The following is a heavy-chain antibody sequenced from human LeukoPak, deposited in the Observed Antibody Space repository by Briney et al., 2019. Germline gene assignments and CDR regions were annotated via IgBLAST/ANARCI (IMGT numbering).Heavy chain of an antibody. Sequence: PSETLSLTCAVYGGSFSGYYWSWIRQPPGKGLEWIGEINHSGSTNYNPSLKSRVTISVDTSKNQFSLKLSSVTAADTAVYYCARGRDTALNYFDLWGRGTLVTVSS. CDR3: ARGRDTALNYFDL. D-gene: IGHD5-18*01. J-gene: IGHJ2*01. CDR1: GGSFSGYY. CDR2: INHSGST. V-gene: IGHV4-34*01.